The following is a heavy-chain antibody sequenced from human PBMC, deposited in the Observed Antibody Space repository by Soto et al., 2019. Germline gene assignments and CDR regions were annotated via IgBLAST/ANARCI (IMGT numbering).Heavy chain of an antibody. J-gene: IGHJ6*02. CDR1: GYTFTSYG. CDR3: VRSGVRAAVGGALYYYYGMDV. Sequence: ASVKVSCKASGYTFTSYGISWVRQAPGQGLEWMGWISAYNGNTNYAQKFQGRVTMTTDTSTSTVYMELRSLRSDVTAVYYCVRSGVRAAVGGALYYYYGMDVWGQGTTVTVSS. D-gene: IGHD6-13*01. CDR2: ISAYNGNT. V-gene: IGHV1-18*01.